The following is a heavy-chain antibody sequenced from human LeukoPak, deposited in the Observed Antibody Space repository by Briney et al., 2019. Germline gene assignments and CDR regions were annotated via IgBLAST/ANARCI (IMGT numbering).Heavy chain of an antibody. V-gene: IGHV3-23*01. Sequence: GGTLRLSCAASGFTFSSYDMSWVRQAPGKGLEWVSAISGSGGRTYYADSVKGRFTISRDNSKNTLYLQMNSLRAEDTAVYYCARDGRLQGNYYFDYWGQGTLVTVSS. CDR3: ARDGRLQGNYYFDY. J-gene: IGHJ4*02. CDR2: ISGSGGRT. D-gene: IGHD5-24*01. CDR1: GFTFSSYD.